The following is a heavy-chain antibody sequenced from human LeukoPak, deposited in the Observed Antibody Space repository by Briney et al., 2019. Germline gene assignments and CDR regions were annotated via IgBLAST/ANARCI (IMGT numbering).Heavy chain of an antibody. CDR1: GFTFSSYG. J-gene: IGHJ3*02. CDR2: ISGSGGST. V-gene: IGHV3-23*01. CDR3: AKGERITMVRGVPDAFDI. D-gene: IGHD3-10*01. Sequence: GGSLRLSCAASGFTFSSYGMSWVRQAPGKGLEWVSAISGSGGSTYYADSVKGRFTISRDNSKNTLYLQMNSLRAEDTAVYYCAKGERITMVRGVPDAFDIWGQGTMVTVSS.